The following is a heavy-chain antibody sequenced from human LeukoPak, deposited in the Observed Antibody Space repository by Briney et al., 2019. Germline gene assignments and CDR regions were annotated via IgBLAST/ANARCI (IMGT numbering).Heavy chain of an antibody. CDR2: ISYDGSNK. J-gene: IGHJ6*03. D-gene: IGHD2-21*01. V-gene: IGHV3-30*18. Sequence: GGSLRLSCAVSGFTFSSYAMSWVRQAPGKGLEWVAVISYDGSNKYYADSVKGRFTISRDNSKNTLYLQMNSLRAEDTAVYYCAKDFEGRDYYMDVWGKGTTVTVSS. CDR1: GFTFSSYA. CDR3: AKDFEGRDYYMDV.